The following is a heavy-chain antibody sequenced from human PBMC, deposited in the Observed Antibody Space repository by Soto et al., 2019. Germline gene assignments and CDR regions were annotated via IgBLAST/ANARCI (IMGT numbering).Heavy chain of an antibody. V-gene: IGHV3-30*18. CDR1: GFTFSSYG. D-gene: IGHD6-6*01. J-gene: IGHJ4*02. Sequence: QVQLVESGGGVVQPGRSLRLSCAASGFTFSSYGMHWVRQAPGKGLEWVAVISYDGSNKYYADSVKGRFTISRDNSKNPLYRKRNSLRAGDRAVYYCEKGGGSSPNYGGQGPLLTVPS. CDR2: ISYDGSNK. CDR3: EKGGGSSPNY.